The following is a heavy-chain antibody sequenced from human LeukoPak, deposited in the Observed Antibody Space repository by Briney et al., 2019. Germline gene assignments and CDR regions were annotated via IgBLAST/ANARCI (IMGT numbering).Heavy chain of an antibody. CDR2: INHSGST. D-gene: IGHD3/OR15-3a*01. V-gene: IGHV4-34*01. CDR3: ASGGDWTNYYYYYKDV. Sequence: SETLSLTCAVYGGPFSGYYWSWIRQPPGKGLEWIGEINHSGSTNYNPSLKSRVTISVDTSKNQFSLKLSSVTAADTAVYYCASGGDWTNYYYYYKDVWGKGTTVTVSS. J-gene: IGHJ6*03. CDR1: GGPFSGYY.